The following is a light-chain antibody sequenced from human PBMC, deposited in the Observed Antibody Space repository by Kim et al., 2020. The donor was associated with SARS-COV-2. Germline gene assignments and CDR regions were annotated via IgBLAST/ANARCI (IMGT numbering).Light chain of an antibody. CDR1: QDISNY. CDR2: GAF. J-gene: IGKJ1*01. CDR3: QKYNSDPWT. V-gene: IGKV1-27*01. Sequence: DIQMTQSPSSLSASVGDRVTITCRASQDISNYLAWYQVKPGRGPRLMIYGAFALQTGVPSRFSGSGSGSDFTLTISSLQPEDFATYYCQKYNSDPWTFGQGTKVDIK.